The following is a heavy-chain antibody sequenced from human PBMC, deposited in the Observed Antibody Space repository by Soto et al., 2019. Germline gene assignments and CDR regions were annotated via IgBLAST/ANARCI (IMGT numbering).Heavy chain of an antibody. V-gene: IGHV4-31*03. CDR2: TYYSGST. Sequence: QVQLQESPPGLVKPSQTLSLTCTVSGGSISSGGCYWSWIRQHPGKALEWIGYTYYSGSTYYNPSLKIRVTIPEETSKNQFALKLRSVTAADTAGYYGAREATQNWFDPWGQGTLVTVSS. D-gene: IGHD5-12*01. CDR1: GGSISSGGCY. CDR3: AREATQNWFDP. J-gene: IGHJ5*02.